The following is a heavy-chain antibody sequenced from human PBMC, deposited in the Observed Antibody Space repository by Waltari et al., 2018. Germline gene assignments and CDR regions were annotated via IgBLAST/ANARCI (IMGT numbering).Heavy chain of an antibody. D-gene: IGHD3-10*01. CDR3: ATGYGSGSYYSHYYYYMDV. CDR1: GYTFTDYY. CDR2: VDPEDGET. J-gene: IGHJ6*03. V-gene: IGHV1-69-2*01. Sequence: EVQLVQSGAQVKKPGATVKISCKASGYTFTDYYMHWVQQAPGKGLEWMGRVDPEDGETIYAEKFQCRVTITAETSTDTAYMELSSLRAEDTAVYYCATGYGSGSYYSHYYYYMDVWGKGTTVTVSS.